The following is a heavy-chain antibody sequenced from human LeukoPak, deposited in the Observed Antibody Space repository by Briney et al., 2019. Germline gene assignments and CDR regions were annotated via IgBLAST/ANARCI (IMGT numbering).Heavy chain of an antibody. D-gene: IGHD3-10*01. CDR2: ISGSGGNT. Sequence: GGFLRLSCAASGFTFSSYAMNWVRQAPGKGLEWVSAISGSGGNTYYADSVKGRFTISRDNSKNTLYLQMNSLRAEDTAVYYCAKAPDYYGSGSYYNGVYYFDYWGQGTLVTVSS. J-gene: IGHJ4*02. CDR1: GFTFSSYA. V-gene: IGHV3-23*01. CDR3: AKAPDYYGSGSYYNGVYYFDY.